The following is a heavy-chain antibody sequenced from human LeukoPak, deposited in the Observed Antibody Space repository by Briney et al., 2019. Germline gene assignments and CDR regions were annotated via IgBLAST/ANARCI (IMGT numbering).Heavy chain of an antibody. Sequence: GSVKFSSKASGYTFPGYYMHWVRPAPGQGLGWMGWINPNSGGTNYAQKFQGRVTMTRDTSISTAYMELSRLRSDDTAVYYCARGFSSGWYGAFDSWGQGTMVTVSP. J-gene: IGHJ3*02. V-gene: IGHV1-2*02. CDR1: GYTFPGYY. D-gene: IGHD6-19*01. CDR3: ARGFSSGWYGAFDS. CDR2: INPNSGGT.